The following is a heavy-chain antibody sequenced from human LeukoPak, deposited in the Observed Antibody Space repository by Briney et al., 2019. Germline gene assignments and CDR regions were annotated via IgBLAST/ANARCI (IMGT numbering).Heavy chain of an antibody. CDR1: GGSISSSSSY. V-gene: IGHV4-39*01. J-gene: IGHJ3*02. CDR3: ARLPLSVAAVGAFDM. Sequence: SETLSLTCTVSGGSISSSSSYWGWIRQPPGKGLEWIGSFYYSGPTYYNTSLKSRATIAVDTSKNQLSLNLSSVTAADTAVYYCARLPLSVAAVGAFDMWGQGTMVTVSS. D-gene: IGHD6-19*01. CDR2: FYYSGPT.